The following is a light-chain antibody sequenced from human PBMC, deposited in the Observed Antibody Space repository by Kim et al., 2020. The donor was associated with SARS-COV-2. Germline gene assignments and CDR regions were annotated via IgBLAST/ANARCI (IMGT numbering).Light chain of an antibody. J-gene: IGLJ1*01. V-gene: IGLV2-14*04. Sequence: QSITISCTGTSSDVGGYNYVSWYQQHPGKAPKLMIYDVSKRPSGVSTRFSGSKSGNTASLTISGLQAEDEADYYCSSYTSSSTLYVFGTGTKVTV. CDR2: DVS. CDR3: SSYTSSSTLYV. CDR1: SSDVGGYNY.